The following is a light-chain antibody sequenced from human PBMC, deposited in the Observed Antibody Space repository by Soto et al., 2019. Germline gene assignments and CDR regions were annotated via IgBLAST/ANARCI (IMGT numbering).Light chain of an antibody. Sequence: QSVLTQPASVSGSPGQSITISCTGTSSDVGSYNLVSWYQQHPGKAPKFMIYEGTKRPSGVSNRFSVSKSGDTASLTISGLQAEDEADYSCCSFAGDYTHYVFGTGTKVTVL. CDR2: EGT. J-gene: IGLJ1*01. V-gene: IGLV2-23*01. CDR3: CSFAGDYTHYV. CDR1: SSDVGSYNL.